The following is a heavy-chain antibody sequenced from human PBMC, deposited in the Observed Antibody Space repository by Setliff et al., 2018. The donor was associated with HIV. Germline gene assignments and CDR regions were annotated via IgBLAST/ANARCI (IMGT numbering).Heavy chain of an antibody. CDR1: GGSISSYY. Sequence: SETLSLTCTVSGGSISSYYWSVFRQPPGKGLEWIGHVYTSGSTDYNPSLKSRATISVETSKRQFSLNLTSVTAADTAMYFCAIQRGDVDWYLSVVHWGQGKLVTVSS. CDR2: VYTSGST. J-gene: IGHJ5*02. D-gene: IGHD3-9*01. CDR3: AIQRGDVDWYLSVVH. V-gene: IGHV4-4*08.